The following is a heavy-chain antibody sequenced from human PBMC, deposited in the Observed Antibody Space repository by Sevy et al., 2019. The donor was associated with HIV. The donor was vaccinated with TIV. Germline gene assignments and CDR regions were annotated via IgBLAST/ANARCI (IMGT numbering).Heavy chain of an antibody. Sequence: GGSLRLSCAASGFTFSSYAMSWVRQAPGKGLEWVSAISGSGGSTYYADSVKGRFTISRDNSKNTLYLQMNSLRAEDMAVYYCAKSRAAGTTFDYWGQGTLVTVSS. J-gene: IGHJ4*02. CDR2: ISGSGGST. CDR1: GFTFSSYA. CDR3: AKSRAAGTTFDY. V-gene: IGHV3-23*01. D-gene: IGHD6-13*01.